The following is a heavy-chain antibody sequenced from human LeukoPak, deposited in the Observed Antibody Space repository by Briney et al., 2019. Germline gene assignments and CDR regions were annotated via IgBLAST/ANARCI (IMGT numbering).Heavy chain of an antibody. J-gene: IGHJ3*02. D-gene: IGHD2-2*01. Sequence: GGSLRLSCAASGFTFSNFAMNWVRQAPGKGLEWVSTVSGGGGSAYYADSAKGRFTISRDNSKNTLYLQMNSLRAEDTAVYYCAKERVRCSSSSCYPDSFDMWGHGTMVTVSS. CDR2: VSGGGGSA. CDR1: GFTFSNFA. V-gene: IGHV3-23*01. CDR3: AKERVRCSSSSCYPDSFDM.